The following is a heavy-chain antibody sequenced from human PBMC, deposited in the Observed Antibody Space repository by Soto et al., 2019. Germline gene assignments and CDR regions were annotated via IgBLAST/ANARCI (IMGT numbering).Heavy chain of an antibody. D-gene: IGHD5-12*01. CDR1: GGSISSSSYY. CDR2: IYYSGST. J-gene: IGHJ6*03. Sequence: KQSQTLSLTCTVSGGSISSSSYYWGWIRQPPGKGLEWIGSIYYSGSTYYNPSLKSRVTISVDTSKNQFSLKLSSVTAADTAVYYCARAAPPLLSGYDIHYYYMDVWGKGTTVTVSS. V-gene: IGHV4-39*07. CDR3: ARAAPPLLSGYDIHYYYMDV.